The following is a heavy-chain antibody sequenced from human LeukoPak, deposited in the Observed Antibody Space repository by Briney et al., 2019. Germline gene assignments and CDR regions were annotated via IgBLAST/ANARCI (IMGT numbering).Heavy chain of an antibody. J-gene: IGHJ4*02. V-gene: IGHV3-48*03. CDR2: ISSSATTI. CDR1: GFTLTSYE. Sequence: PGGSLRLSCAASGFTLTSYEMNWVRQAPGKGLEWISYISSSATTIHYADSVKGRFTISRDNAKKSVCLQMNSLRVEDTAVYYCARGGISFAYWGQGTLVTVSS. CDR3: ARGGISFAY.